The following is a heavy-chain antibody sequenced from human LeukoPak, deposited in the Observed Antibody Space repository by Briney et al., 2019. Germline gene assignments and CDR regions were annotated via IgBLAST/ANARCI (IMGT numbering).Heavy chain of an antibody. V-gene: IGHV4-4*07. CDR3: ARGTPTDTTMITI. D-gene: IGHD5-18*01. Sequence: SETLSLTCTVSGTSISSYYWNWIRQPAGKGLEWIGRIYSSGSTNLNPSLKSRVTMSVVRSKNQFSLRLSSVTAADTAIYYCARGTPTDTTMITIWGQGTLVTASS. J-gene: IGHJ4*02. CDR2: IYSSGST. CDR1: GTSISSYY.